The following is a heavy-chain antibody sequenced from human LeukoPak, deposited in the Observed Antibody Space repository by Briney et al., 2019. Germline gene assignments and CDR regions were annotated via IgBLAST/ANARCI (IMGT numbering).Heavy chain of an antibody. Sequence: PSETLSLPCTVSGGSISSRSYYWGWIRQSPGKVLEWIGTIYYSGTTYYNPSLKSRVTISVDTSKNHFSLKLSSVTAADTAMYYCARHKIWDGYGGLFAYWGQGTLVTVSS. CDR1: GGSISSRSYY. CDR2: IYYSGTT. J-gene: IGHJ4*02. V-gene: IGHV4-39*01. D-gene: IGHD4-23*01. CDR3: ARHKIWDGYGGLFAY.